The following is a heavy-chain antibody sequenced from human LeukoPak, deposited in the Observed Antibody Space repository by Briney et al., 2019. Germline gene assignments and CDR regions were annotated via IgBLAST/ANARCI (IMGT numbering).Heavy chain of an antibody. J-gene: IGHJ5*02. V-gene: IGHV1-18*01. Sequence: ASVKVSCKASGYTFTSYGISWVRQAPGQGLEWMGWTSAYNGNTNYAQTLQGRVTMTTDTSTSTAYMELRSLRSDDTAVYYCARMDVPEWLLYLFDPWGQGTLVTVSS. D-gene: IGHD3-3*01. CDR3: ARMDVPEWLLYLFDP. CDR1: GYTFTSYG. CDR2: TSAYNGNT.